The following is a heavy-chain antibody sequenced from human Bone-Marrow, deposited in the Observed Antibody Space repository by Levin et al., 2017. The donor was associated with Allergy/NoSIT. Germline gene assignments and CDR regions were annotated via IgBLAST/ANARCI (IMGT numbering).Heavy chain of an antibody. CDR3: AKFPGADLYNPSGYRGGYYFAY. J-gene: IGHJ4*02. Sequence: SLKISCAGSGFTFDDYAMHWVRQAPGKGLEWVSGINWNGHSIGYADSVKGRFTISRDNAKNSLYLQINSLRIEDTALYFCAKFPGADLYNPSGYRGGYYFAYWGRGTLVTVSS. CDR2: INWNGHSI. CDR1: GFTFDDYA. V-gene: IGHV3-9*01. D-gene: IGHD3-22*01.